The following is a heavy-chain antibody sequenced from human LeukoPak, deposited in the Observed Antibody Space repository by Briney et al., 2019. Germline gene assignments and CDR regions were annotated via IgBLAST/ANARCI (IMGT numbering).Heavy chain of an antibody. Sequence: AGGSLRLSCAASGFTFSSYWMSWVRQAPGEGLEWVANIKEDGREKYYVDSVRDRFTISRDNAKNSLYLQMNSLRAEDTAVYYCARGGKNYFDYWGQGTPVTVSS. J-gene: IGHJ4*02. CDR3: ARGGKNYFDY. V-gene: IGHV3-7*01. CDR1: GFTFSSYW. CDR2: IKEDGREK.